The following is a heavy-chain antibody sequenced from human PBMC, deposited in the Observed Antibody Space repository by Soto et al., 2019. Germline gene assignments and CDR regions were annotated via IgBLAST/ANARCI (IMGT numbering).Heavy chain of an antibody. CDR1: GFTFSSYA. D-gene: IGHD5-18*01. CDR3: AKEGANTAMAFNWFDP. CDR2: ISGSGGST. J-gene: IGHJ5*02. Sequence: PGGSLRLSCAASGFTFSSYAMSWVRQAPGKGLEWVSAISGSGGSTYYADSVKGRFTISRDNSKNTLYLQMNSLRAEDTAVFYCAKEGANTAMAFNWFDPWGQGTLVTVSS. V-gene: IGHV3-23*01.